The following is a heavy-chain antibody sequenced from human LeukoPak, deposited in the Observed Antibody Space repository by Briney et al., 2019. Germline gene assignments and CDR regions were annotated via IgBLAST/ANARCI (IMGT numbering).Heavy chain of an antibody. CDR2: INPGNSDI. CDR3: STRAFSDTSPVA. Sequence: HGESLKISCKHSGHNFASQWIGWVRQMPGKGLEWMGIINPGNSDIVYTPSFQGQVSFSADKSTSTVFLQWGSLKASDTAMYYCSTRAFSDTSPVAWGQGTLVTVSS. D-gene: IGHD3-22*01. CDR1: GHNFASQW. J-gene: IGHJ5*02. V-gene: IGHV5-51*01.